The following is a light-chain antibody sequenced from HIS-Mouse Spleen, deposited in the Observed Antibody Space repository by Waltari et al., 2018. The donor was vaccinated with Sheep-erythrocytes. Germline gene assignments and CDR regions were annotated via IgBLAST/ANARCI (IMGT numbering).Light chain of an antibody. CDR3: CSYAGSYNHV. V-gene: IGLV2-11*01. Sequence: QSALTQPRSVSGSPGQSVTISCTGTSSHVGGYNHVCWYQQHPGKAPKLMIYDVSKRPSGVPDRFSGSKSGNTASLTISGLQAEDEADYYCCSYAGSYNHVFATGTKVTVL. CDR1: SSHVGGYNH. J-gene: IGLJ1*01. CDR2: DVS.